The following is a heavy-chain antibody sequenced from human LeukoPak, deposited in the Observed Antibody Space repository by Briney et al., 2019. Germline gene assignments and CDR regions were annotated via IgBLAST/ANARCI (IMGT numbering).Heavy chain of an antibody. J-gene: IGHJ4*02. Sequence: GGSLRLSCAASGFTFSSNYMSWVRQAPGKGLEWVSVIYSGGSTYYADSVKGRFTISRDNSKNTLYLQMTSLRAEDTPVYYCARDAYSSGWYSDYWGQGTLVTVSS. D-gene: IGHD6-25*01. CDR3: ARDAYSSGWYSDY. CDR1: GFTFSSNY. CDR2: IYSGGST. V-gene: IGHV3-53*01.